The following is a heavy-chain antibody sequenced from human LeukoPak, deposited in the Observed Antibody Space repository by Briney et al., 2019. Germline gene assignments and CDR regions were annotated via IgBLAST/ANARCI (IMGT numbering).Heavy chain of an antibody. J-gene: IGHJ3*02. D-gene: IGHD1-7*01. CDR1: GYTFTSYY. CDR3: ARVHWNYAGAFDI. Sequence: GASVTVSCKASGYTFTSYYMHWVRQAPGQGLEWMGIINPSGGSTSYAQKFQGRVTMTRDTSTSTVYMELSSLRSEDTAVYYCARVHWNYAGAFDIWGQGTMVTVSS. CDR2: INPSGGST. V-gene: IGHV1-46*01.